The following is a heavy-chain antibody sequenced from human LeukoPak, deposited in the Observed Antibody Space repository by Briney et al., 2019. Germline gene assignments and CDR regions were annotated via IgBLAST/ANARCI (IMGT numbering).Heavy chain of an antibody. CDR1: GFTFDDYA. CDR2: ISGDGGST. J-gene: IGHJ4*02. D-gene: IGHD6-19*01. V-gene: IGHV3-43*02. CDR3: AKVGRASGWYVFDY. Sequence: GGSLRLSXAASGFTFDDYAMHWVRQAPGKGLEWVSLISGDGGSTYYADSVKGRFTISRDNSKNSLYLQMNSLRTEDTALYYCAKVGRASGWYVFDYWGQGTLVTVSS.